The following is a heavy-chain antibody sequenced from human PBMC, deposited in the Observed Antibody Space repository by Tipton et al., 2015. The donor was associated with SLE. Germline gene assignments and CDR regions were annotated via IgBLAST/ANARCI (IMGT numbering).Heavy chain of an antibody. J-gene: IGHJ3*02. D-gene: IGHD3-9*01. CDR3: ARDSAIYAFDI. Sequence: SLRLSCTASGFTFGDYAMSWVRQAPGKGLEWVGFIRSKAYGGTTEYAASVKGRFTISRDDSKSIAYLQMNSLKTDDTAVYYCARDSAIYAFDIWGQGTMVTVSS. CDR2: IRSKAYGGTT. CDR1: GFTFGDYA. V-gene: IGHV3-49*04.